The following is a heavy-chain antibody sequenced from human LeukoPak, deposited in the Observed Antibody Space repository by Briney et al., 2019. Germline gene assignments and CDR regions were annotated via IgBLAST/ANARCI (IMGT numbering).Heavy chain of an antibody. D-gene: IGHD4-17*01. Sequence: GGSLRLSCAASGFTFSNAWMSWVRQAPGKGVEWVGRMKSKTDGGTTDYAAPVKGRFTISRDDSKNTLYLQMNSLKTEDTAVYYRTTDLSSEGYGYSFDIWGQGTMVTVSS. V-gene: IGHV3-15*01. CDR2: MKSKTDGGTT. J-gene: IGHJ3*02. CDR3: TTDLSSEGYGYSFDI. CDR1: GFTFSNAW.